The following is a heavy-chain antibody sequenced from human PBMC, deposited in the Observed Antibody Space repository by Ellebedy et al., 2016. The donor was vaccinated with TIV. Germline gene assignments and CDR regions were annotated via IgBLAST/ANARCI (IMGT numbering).Heavy chain of an antibody. V-gene: IGHV4-30-2*01. CDR1: GGSISSGGYS. J-gene: IGHJ4*02. D-gene: IGHD5-12*01. CDR2: IYHSGST. Sequence: SETLSLXXAVSGGSISSGGYSWSWIRQPPGKGLEWIGYIYHSGSTYYNPSLKSRVTISVDRSKNQFSLKLSSVTAADTAVYYCARNSGYEQFDYWGQGTLVTVSS. CDR3: ARNSGYEQFDY.